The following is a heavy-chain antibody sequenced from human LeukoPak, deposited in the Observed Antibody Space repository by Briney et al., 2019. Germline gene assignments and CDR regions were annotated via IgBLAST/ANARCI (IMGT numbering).Heavy chain of an antibody. CDR2: ISAYNGNT. CDR1: GYTFTSYG. J-gene: IGHJ5*02. V-gene: IGHV1-18*01. Sequence: ASVKVSCKASGYTFTSYGISWVRQAPGQGLEWMGWISAYNGNTNFAQKLQGRVTMTTDTSTSTAYMELRSLRFDDTAVYYCARGSLGNWNYWFDPWGQGTLVTVSS. CDR3: ARGSLGNWNYWFDP. D-gene: IGHD1-7*01.